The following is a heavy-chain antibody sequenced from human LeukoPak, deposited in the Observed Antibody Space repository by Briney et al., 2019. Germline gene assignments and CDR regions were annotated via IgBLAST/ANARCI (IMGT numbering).Heavy chain of an antibody. V-gene: IGHV1-69*04. CDR1: GGTFSSYA. D-gene: IGHD3-22*01. CDR2: IIPILGIA. Sequence: SVKVSCKASGGTFSSYAISWVRQAPGQGLEWMGRIIPILGIANYAQKLQGRVTMTTDTSTSTAYMELRSLRSDDTAVYYCARGDSSGYYSFTQFDYWGQGTLVTVSS. J-gene: IGHJ4*02. CDR3: ARGDSSGYYSFTQFDY.